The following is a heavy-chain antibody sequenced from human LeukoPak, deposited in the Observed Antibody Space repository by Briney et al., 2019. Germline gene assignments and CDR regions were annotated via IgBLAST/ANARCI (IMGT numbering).Heavy chain of an antibody. Sequence: ASVKVSCKASGYTFTVYYIHWLRQAPGQGLEWLGWINPNNGGTLYAQKFQGGVTMTRDTSISAVYMELNRLTADDTAVYYCARGVATVGAKFFDYWGQGTLVTVFS. J-gene: IGHJ4*02. D-gene: IGHD6-13*01. CDR3: ARGVATVGAKFFDY. V-gene: IGHV1-2*02. CDR2: INPNNGGT. CDR1: GYTFTVYY.